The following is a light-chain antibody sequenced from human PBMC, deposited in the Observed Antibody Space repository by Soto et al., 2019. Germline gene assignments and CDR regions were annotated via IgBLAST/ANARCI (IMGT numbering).Light chain of an antibody. Sequence: QSALTQPPSASGSPGQSVTISCTGTSSDVGGYNHVSWYQQHPGKAPNLLIYEVTKRPSGVPDRFSGSRSGNTASLTVSGLQAEDEANYYCSSYAGSKVLFGGGTKVTVL. CDR2: EVT. V-gene: IGLV2-8*01. CDR1: SSDVGGYNH. J-gene: IGLJ2*01. CDR3: SSYAGSKVL.